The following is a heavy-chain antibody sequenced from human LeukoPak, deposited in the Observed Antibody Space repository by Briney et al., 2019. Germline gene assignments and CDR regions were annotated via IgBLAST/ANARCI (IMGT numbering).Heavy chain of an antibody. J-gene: IGHJ4*02. CDR3: AREITVTRPFDY. CDR2: ISASGST. V-gene: IGHV4-4*07. Sequence: SETLSLICTVPNGSIRIYYWSWVRQPAGKGLEWIGRISASGSTNYNPSLKSRVTMSVDTSKNQFSLKLSSVTAADTAVYYCAREITVTRPFDYWGQGTLVTVSS. D-gene: IGHD4-17*01. CDR1: NGSIRIYY.